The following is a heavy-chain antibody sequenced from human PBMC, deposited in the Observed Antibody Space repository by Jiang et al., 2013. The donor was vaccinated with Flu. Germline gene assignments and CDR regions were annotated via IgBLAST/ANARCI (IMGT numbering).Heavy chain of an antibody. D-gene: IGHD3-22*01. CDR2: IYYSGST. CDR3: ARPASPGAGXSSWYYYDSSGYYSFDY. CDR1: GGSISSSSYY. V-gene: IGHV4-39*01. Sequence: GSGLVKPSETLSLTCTVSGGSISSSSYYWGWIRQPPGKGLEWIGSIYYSGSTYYNPSLKSRVTISVDTSKNQFSLKLSSVTAADTAVYYCARPASPGAGXSSWYYYDSSGYYSFDYWGPGNPGHRLL. J-gene: IGHJ4*02.